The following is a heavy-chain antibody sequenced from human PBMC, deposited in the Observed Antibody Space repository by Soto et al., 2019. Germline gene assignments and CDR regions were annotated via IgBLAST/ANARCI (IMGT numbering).Heavy chain of an antibody. J-gene: IGHJ4*02. CDR3: AKVGARYGSGGRCAPPTPFDY. D-gene: IGHD2-15*01. CDR1: GFTFSSYA. V-gene: IGHV3-23*01. Sequence: EVQLLESGGGLVQPGGSLRLSCAASGFTFSSYAMSWVRQAPGKGLEWVSAISGSGGTTYYADSVKGRFTISRDNSKNALYLQMNSLRAEDTAVYYCAKVGARYGSGGRCAPPTPFDYWGQGTLVTVSS. CDR2: ISGSGGTT.